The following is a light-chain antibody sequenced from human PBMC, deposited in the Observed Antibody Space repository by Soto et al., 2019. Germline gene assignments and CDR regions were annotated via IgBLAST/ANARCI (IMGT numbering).Light chain of an antibody. CDR1: QTISSW. Sequence: IQVAHSASTLSGSVGDRVTTTCRASQTISSWLAWYQQKPGKDPKLLIYRASTLESEVPSRFSGSGSGTEFTLTISSLQPDDFATYYCQHYNSYLEAFGQGTKVDIK. V-gene: IGKV1-5*03. J-gene: IGKJ1*01. CDR3: QHYNSYLEA. CDR2: RAS.